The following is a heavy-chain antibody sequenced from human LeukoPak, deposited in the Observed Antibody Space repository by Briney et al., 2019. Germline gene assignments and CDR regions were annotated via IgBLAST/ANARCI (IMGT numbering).Heavy chain of an antibody. CDR3: ARRGDYGDNWFDP. V-gene: IGHV4-30-4*01. CDR2: IYYSGST. D-gene: IGHD4-17*01. J-gene: IGHJ5*02. CDR1: GGSISSGDYY. Sequence: SETLSLTCTVSGGSISSGDYYWSWIRQPPGKGLEWIGYIYYSGSTYYNPSLKSRVTISVDTSKNQFSLKLSSVTAADTAVYYCARRGDYGDNWFDPWGQGTLVTVSS.